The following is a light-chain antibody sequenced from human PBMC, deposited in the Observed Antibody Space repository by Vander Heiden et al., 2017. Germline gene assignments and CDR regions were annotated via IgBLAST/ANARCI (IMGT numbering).Light chain of an antibody. CDR1: QSVSSSY. Sequence: EIVLTQSPGTLSLSPGERAPLSRRASQSVSSSYLAWYQQKPGQAPRVLLYRASSRATGIPDRFSGSGSGTDFTLTISRLEPEDFAVYYCQQFVSSQITFGQGTRLEIK. J-gene: IGKJ5*01. CDR3: QQFVSSQIT. CDR2: RAS. V-gene: IGKV3-20*01.